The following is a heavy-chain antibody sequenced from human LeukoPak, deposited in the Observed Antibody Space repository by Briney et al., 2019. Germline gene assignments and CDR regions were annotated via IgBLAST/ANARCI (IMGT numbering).Heavy chain of an antibody. J-gene: IGHJ2*01. CDR3: ARHYWYFDL. CDR1: GGSVNSSSYY. CDR2: IYYRGST. Sequence: SETLSLTCAASGGSVNSSSYYWGWIRQPPGKGLEWIGSIYYRGSTYYNPSLKSRVTISVDTSKNQFSLKLNSVAAADTAVYYCARHYWYFDLWGRGTLVTVSS. V-gene: IGHV4-39*01.